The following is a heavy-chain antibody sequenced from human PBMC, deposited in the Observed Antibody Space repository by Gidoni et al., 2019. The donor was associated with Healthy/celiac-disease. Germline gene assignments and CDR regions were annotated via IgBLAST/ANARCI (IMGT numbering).Heavy chain of an antibody. J-gene: IGHJ2*01. CDR1: GYTFTSYY. CDR2: INPSGGST. Sequence: QVQLVQSGAEVKKPGASVKVSCKASGYTFTSYYMHWVRQAPGQGLEWMGIINPSGGSTSYAQKLQGRVTMTRDTSTSTVYMELSSLRSEDTAVYYCARQVQETAMVTSWYFDLWGRGTLVTVSS. V-gene: IGHV1-46*01. CDR3: ARQVQETAMVTSWYFDL. D-gene: IGHD5-18*01.